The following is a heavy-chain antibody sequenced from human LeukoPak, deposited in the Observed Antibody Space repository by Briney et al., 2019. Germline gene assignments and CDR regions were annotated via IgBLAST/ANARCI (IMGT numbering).Heavy chain of an antibody. V-gene: IGHV4-39*07. J-gene: IGHJ4*02. Sequence: SETLSLTCTVSGGSISSRSYYWGWLRQPPGKGLEWIGSIYYSGSTYYNPSLQSRVTISVDTSKNQFSLKLSSVTAADTAVYYCARDDYYGSGTEGNIDYWGQGTLVTVSS. CDR3: ARDDYYGSGTEGNIDY. CDR2: IYYSGST. D-gene: IGHD3-10*01. CDR1: GGSISSRSYY.